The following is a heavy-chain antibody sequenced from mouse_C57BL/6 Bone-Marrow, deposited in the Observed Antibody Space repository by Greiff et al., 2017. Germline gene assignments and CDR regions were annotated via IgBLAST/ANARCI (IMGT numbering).Heavy chain of an antibody. V-gene: IGHV5-6*02. CDR1: GFTFSSYG. CDR2: ISSGGSYT. CDR3: ARRRYGKYPWFDY. J-gene: IGHJ3*01. D-gene: IGHD2-10*02. Sequence: DVKLVESGGDLVKPGGSLKLSCAASGFTFSSYGMSWVRQTPDKRLEWVATISSGGSYTNYPDSVKGRFTISRDTAKNTLYLQMRRLKAEDADMYSCARRRYGKYPWFDYWGQGTLVTVSA.